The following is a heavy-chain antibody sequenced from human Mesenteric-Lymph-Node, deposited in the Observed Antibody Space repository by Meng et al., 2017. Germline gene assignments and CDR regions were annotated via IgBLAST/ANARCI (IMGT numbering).Heavy chain of an antibody. J-gene: IGHJ4*02. CDR1: GDSVSSNGAA. CDR3: ARGTWAKWTP. Sequence: QFPLQPSGPRLVNPSQTLSLTCAISGDSVSSNGAAWHWIRQSPSRGLEWLGRTYYRSKWYNDYAVSVKSRITINPDTSKNQFSLQLNSVTPEDTALYYCARGTWAKWTPWGQGTLVTVSS. D-gene: IGHD3/OR15-3a*01. CDR2: TYYRSKWYN. V-gene: IGHV6-1*01.